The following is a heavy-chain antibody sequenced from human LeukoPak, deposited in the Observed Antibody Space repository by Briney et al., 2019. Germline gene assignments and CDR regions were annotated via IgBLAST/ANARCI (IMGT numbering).Heavy chain of an antibody. Sequence: GGSLRLSCAASGFTFTNYAMSWVRQAPGKGLDFVSSISNSGETTNYADSVKGRFTISRDNSKNTLYLQMNSLRAEDTAVYYCARGLWWSRYYFDYWGQGTLVTVSS. V-gene: IGHV3-23*01. J-gene: IGHJ4*02. CDR3: ARGLWWSRYYFDY. D-gene: IGHD2-21*01. CDR1: GFTFTNYA. CDR2: ISNSGETT.